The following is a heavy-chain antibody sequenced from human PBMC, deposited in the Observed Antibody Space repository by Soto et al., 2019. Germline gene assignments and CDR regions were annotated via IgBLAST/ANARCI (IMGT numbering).Heavy chain of an antibody. CDR1: GYTFTSYY. CDR2: INPSGGST. CDR3: ARGANVLRYFDWLLGGAAAGPLFDY. Sequence: GASVKVSCKASGYTFTSYYMHWVRQAPGQGLEWMGIINPSGGSTSYAQKFQGRVTMTRDTSTSTVYMELSSLRSEDTAVYYCARGANVLRYFDWLLGGAAAGPLFDYWG. V-gene: IGHV1-46*03. D-gene: IGHD3-9*01. J-gene: IGHJ4*01.